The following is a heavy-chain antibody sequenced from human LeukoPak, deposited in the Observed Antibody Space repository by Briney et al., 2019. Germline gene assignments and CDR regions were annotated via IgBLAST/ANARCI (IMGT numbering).Heavy chain of an antibody. CDR2: ITISSSSM. Sequence: PGGSLRLSCAASGFTFSSYSMNWVRQAPGKGLEWVSYITISSSSMYYADSVKGRFTISRDNAKNSLYLQMNSLRAEDTAVYYCARDDGYYGSGSYKYFQNWGQGTLVTVSS. V-gene: IGHV3-48*04. CDR3: ARDDGYYGSGSYKYFQN. J-gene: IGHJ1*01. CDR1: GFTFSSYS. D-gene: IGHD3-10*01.